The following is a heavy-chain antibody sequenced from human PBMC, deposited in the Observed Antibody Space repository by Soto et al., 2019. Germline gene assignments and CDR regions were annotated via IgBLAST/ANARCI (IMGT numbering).Heavy chain of an antibody. CDR1: GFTFSSYA. CDR2: ISGSGGST. V-gene: IGHV3-23*01. J-gene: IGHJ4*02. Sequence: GGSLRLSCAASGFTFSSYAMSWVRQAPWKGLEWVSAISGSGGSTYYADSVKGRFTISRDNSKNTLYLQMNSLRAEDTAVYYCGRSGYASSGYYYPTYIDYWGQGTLVTVSS. D-gene: IGHD3-22*01. CDR3: GRSGYASSGYYYPTYIDY.